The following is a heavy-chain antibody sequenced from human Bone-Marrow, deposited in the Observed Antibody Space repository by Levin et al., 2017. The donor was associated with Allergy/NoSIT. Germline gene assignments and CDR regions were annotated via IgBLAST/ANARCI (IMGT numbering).Heavy chain of an antibody. D-gene: IGHD5-24*01. V-gene: IGHV3-7*01. Sequence: PGGSLRLSCAASGFTFSSYWMSWVRQAPGKGLEWVANIKQDGSEKYYVDSVKGRFTISRDNAKNSLYLQMNSLRAEDTAVYYCAREMATIAQFLHDWGQGTLVTVSS. CDR3: AREMATIAQFLHD. CDR1: GFTFSSYW. CDR2: IKQDGSEK. J-gene: IGHJ1*01.